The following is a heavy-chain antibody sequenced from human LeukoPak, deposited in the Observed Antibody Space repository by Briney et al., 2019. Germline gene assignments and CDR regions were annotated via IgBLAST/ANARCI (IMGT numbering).Heavy chain of an antibody. CDR2: INPNSGGT. Sequence: ASVKVSCKASGYTFTGYYMHWVRQVPGQGLGWMGWINPNSGGTNYAQKFQGRVTMTRDTSISTAYMELSRLRSDDTAVYYCARDSLKLGILNNYYYYMDVWGKGTTVTVSS. D-gene: IGHD7-27*01. V-gene: IGHV1-2*02. J-gene: IGHJ6*03. CDR1: GYTFTGYY. CDR3: ARDSLKLGILNNYYYYMDV.